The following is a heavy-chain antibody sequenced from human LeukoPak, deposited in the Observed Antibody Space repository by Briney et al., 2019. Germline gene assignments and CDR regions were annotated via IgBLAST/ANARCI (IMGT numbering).Heavy chain of an antibody. CDR3: ARTRTYSYDSSGHYYPTHFDY. CDR2: IYSGGTT. J-gene: IGHJ4*02. Sequence: GGSLRLSCSASGFIVSSNYMSWVRQAPGKGLEWVSVIYSGGTTYYADSVKGRFTISRDNRKNTLYLQMNSLRAEDTAVYYCARTRTYSYDSSGHYYPTHFDYWGQGTLVTVSS. V-gene: IGHV3-66*01. D-gene: IGHD3-22*01. CDR1: GFIVSSNY.